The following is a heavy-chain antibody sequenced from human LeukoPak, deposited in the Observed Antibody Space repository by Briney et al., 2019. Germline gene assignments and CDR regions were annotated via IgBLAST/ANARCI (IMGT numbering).Heavy chain of an antibody. CDR1: GGSFSGYY. CDR3: ATLTRGYYYGSGSYNY. Sequence: SETLSLTCAVYGGSFSGYYWSWIRQPPGKGLEWIGEINHSGSTNYNPSLKSRVTISVDTSKNQFSLKLSSVTAADTAMYYCATLTRGYYYGSGSYNYWGQGTLVTVSS. CDR2: INHSGST. D-gene: IGHD3-10*01. V-gene: IGHV4-34*01. J-gene: IGHJ4*02.